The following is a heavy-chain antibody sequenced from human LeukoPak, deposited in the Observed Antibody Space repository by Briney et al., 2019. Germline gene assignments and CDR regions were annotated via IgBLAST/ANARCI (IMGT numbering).Heavy chain of an antibody. J-gene: IGHJ2*01. CDR1: GDSISSDY. Sequence: SETLSLTCAVSGDSISSDYWSWVRQPPGKGLEWIGYIYYTVSTNYNPSLKSRVTISVDTSKNQFSLKLSSVTAADTAVYYCASTLRYFDWQGPRYFDLWGRGTLVTVSS. D-gene: IGHD3-9*01. CDR3: ASTLRYFDWQGPRYFDL. V-gene: IGHV4-59*01. CDR2: IYYTVST.